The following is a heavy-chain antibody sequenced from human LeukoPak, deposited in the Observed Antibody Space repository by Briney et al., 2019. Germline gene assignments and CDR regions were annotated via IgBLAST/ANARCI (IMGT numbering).Heavy chain of an antibody. J-gene: IGHJ4*02. V-gene: IGHV3-7*03. CDR3: ARDLYYYDSSGYFPSFFDY. CDR2: IKQDGSEK. CDR1: GFTFSNYW. D-gene: IGHD3-22*01. Sequence: GGSLRLSCAASGFTFSNYWMSWVRQAPGKGLEWVANIKQDGSEKYYVDSVKGRFTISRDNAKNSLYLQMNSLRAEDTAVYYCARDLYYYDSSGYFPSFFDYWGQGTLVTVSS.